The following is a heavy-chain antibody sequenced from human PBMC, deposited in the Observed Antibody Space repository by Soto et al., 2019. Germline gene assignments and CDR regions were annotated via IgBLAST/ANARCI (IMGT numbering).Heavy chain of an antibody. J-gene: IGHJ3*02. CDR1: GGSVSTGNW. D-gene: IGHD3-10*01. CDR2: IYHSGST. V-gene: IGHV4-4*02. Sequence: PSETLSLTCAVSGGSVSTGNWWSWVRQPPGKGLEWIGEIYHSGSTNYTPSLKSRVTISVDKSKNQFSLKLSSVTAADTAVYYCAKSYGSGSYPDGFDIWGQGTMVTVSS. CDR3: AKSYGSGSYPDGFDI.